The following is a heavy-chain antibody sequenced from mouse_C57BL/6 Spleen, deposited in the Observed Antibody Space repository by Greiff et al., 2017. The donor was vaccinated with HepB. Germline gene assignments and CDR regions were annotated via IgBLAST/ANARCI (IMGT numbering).Heavy chain of an antibody. CDR1: GFSLTSYG. Sequence: VKVVESGPGLVAPSQSLSITCTVSGFSLTSYGVHWVRQPPGKGLEWLVVIWSDGSTTYNSALKSRLSISKDNSKSQVFLKMNSLQTDDTAMYYCARHPDYDYDEAWFAYWGQGTLVTVSA. V-gene: IGHV2-6-1*01. J-gene: IGHJ3*01. CDR3: ARHPDYDYDEAWFAY. CDR2: IWSDGST. D-gene: IGHD2-4*01.